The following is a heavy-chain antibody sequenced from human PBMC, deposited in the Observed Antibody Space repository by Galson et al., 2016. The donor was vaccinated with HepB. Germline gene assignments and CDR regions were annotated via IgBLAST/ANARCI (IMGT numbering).Heavy chain of an antibody. J-gene: IGHJ4*02. CDR2: VSYSGGA. D-gene: IGHD1-1*01. CDR1: GASITYYS. CDR3: ATSSRRTWNGYLDN. V-gene: IGHV4-59*03. Sequence: SETLSPTCDLSGASITYYSWAWIRQPPGNSLQWIGNVSYSGGATYNPSLKSRFAMSTDTSNNQLSLELSSVTPADTAVYFCATSSRRTWNGYLDNWGQGTQVTVSS.